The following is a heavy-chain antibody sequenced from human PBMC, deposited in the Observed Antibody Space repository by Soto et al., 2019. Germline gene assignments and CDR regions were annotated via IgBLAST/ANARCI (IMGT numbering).Heavy chain of an antibody. Sequence: EVQLLESGGGLVQPGGPLRLSCAASGFTFSSYAMSWVRQAPGKGLEWVSAIRGSGGSKYYADSVKGRFTISRDNSKNTLYLQMNSLRAEDTAVYYCAKKAYYYDSSGYFGYWGQGTLVTVSS. D-gene: IGHD3-22*01. CDR1: GFTFSSYA. CDR2: IRGSGGSK. J-gene: IGHJ4*02. V-gene: IGHV3-23*01. CDR3: AKKAYYYDSSGYFGY.